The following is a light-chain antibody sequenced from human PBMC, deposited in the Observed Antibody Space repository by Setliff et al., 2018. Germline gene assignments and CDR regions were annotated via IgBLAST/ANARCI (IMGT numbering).Light chain of an antibody. CDR2: DVT. CDR3: SSYSTRTTLDV. V-gene: IGLV2-14*03. J-gene: IGLJ1*01. Sequence: QSALTQPASVSGSPGQSITISCTGSSSDIGAFNYVAWYQQHPGKAPKLIIYDVTNRPSGVSNHFSGSKSDNTASLTISGLQAEDEADYYCSSYSTRTTLDVFGTGTKVTVL. CDR1: SSDIGAFNY.